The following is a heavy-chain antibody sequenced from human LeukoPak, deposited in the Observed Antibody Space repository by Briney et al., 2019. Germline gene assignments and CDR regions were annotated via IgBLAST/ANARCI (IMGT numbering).Heavy chain of an antibody. CDR2: IKQDGSEK. Sequence: GGSLRLSCAASGFNFSSYWISWVRQAPGKGLEWVANIKQDGSEKYYVDSVKGRCTISRDNAKNSLYLQMNSLRAEDTAVYYCARDIIAVAGAPLDYWGQGTLVTVSS. CDR1: GFNFSSYW. CDR3: ARDIIAVAGAPLDY. J-gene: IGHJ4*02. D-gene: IGHD6-19*01. V-gene: IGHV3-7*01.